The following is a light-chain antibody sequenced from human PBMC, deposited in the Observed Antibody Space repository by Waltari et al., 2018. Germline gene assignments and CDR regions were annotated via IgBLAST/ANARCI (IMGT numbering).Light chain of an antibody. J-gene: IGLJ1*01. CDR2: DVT. V-gene: IGLV2-14*01. CDR3: CSYTSSSTYI. Sequence: QSALTQPASVSGSPGQSITISCTGTSNDVGDYNFVSWYQQYPGKAPKLMIYDVTKRPSGVSNRFSGSKSGNTASLTISGLQAEDEADYYCCSYTSSSTYIFGTGTKITVL. CDR1: SNDVGDYNF.